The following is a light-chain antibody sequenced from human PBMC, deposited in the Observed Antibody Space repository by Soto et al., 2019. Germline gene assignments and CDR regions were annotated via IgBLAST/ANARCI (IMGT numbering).Light chain of an antibody. CDR3: QQYGSSPGLFT. Sequence: DIQMTQSPSSVSASVGDRLTITCRASRDISNSLAWYQQTPGKAPKLLLRGASSLHRGVPSRFSGGGAGTEFTLTISSLQPEDFAVYFCQQYGSSPGLFTFGPGSKVDFK. V-gene: IGKV1-12*01. CDR1: RDISNS. CDR2: GAS. J-gene: IGKJ3*01.